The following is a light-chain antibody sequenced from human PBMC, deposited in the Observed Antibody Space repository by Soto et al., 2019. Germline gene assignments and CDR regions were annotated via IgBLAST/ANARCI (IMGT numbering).Light chain of an antibody. J-gene: IGKJ1*01. Sequence: DIQLTQSPSSLSASVGDRITITCRASQSVSTYVSWYQQKPGKAPELLIYAASSLQSGVPSRFSGGGSGTDFTLSISSLQREDFATYYCQQSYDFPWTFGQGTRGDIK. CDR2: AAS. CDR3: QQSYDFPWT. CDR1: QSVSTY. V-gene: IGKV1-39*01.